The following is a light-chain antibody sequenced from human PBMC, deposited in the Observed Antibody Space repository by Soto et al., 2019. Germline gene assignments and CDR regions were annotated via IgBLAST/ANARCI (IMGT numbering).Light chain of an antibody. V-gene: IGKV3-20*01. J-gene: IGKJ3*01. CDR2: GAS. CDR3: QHYGNSRFT. CDR1: QSVSSSY. Sequence: EIVLTQSPGTLSLSPGERATLSCRASQSVSSSYLAWYQQKPGQAPRLLIYGASSRATGIPDRFSGSGSGTDFTLTIRRLEPEDFAVYYCQHYGNSRFTFGPGTKVDIK.